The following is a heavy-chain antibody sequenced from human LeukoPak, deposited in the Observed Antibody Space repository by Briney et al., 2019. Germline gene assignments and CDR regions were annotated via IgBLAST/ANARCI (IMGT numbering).Heavy chain of an antibody. CDR1: GGPFRGFF. J-gene: IGHJ5*02. CDR2: VSHSDSS. V-gene: IGHV4-34*01. CDR3: ARGIFYGGRNQYIWLDL. Sequence: SETLSLTYAVYGGPFRGFFWSWIRQAPGKGLEWIGEVSHSDSSNYNPSLKSRINISLDTSKSQFSLRLTSVTAADTAVYYCARGIFYGGRNQYIWLDLWGQGTLVTVSS. D-gene: IGHD4-23*01.